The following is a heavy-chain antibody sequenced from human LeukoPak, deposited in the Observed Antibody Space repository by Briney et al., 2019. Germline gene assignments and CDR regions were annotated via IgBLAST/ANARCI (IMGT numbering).Heavy chain of an antibody. CDR3: AKVYGGYISHYYMDV. D-gene: IGHD5-12*01. J-gene: IGHJ6*03. CDR2: ISGSGGST. Sequence: PGGSLRLSCVVSGFTFSSYAMSWVRQAPGKGLEWVSGISGSGGSTYYADSVKGRFTISRDNTKNTLYLQMNSLRAEDTAVYYCAKVYGGYISHYYMDVWGKGTTVTVSS. CDR1: GFTFSSYA. V-gene: IGHV3-23*01.